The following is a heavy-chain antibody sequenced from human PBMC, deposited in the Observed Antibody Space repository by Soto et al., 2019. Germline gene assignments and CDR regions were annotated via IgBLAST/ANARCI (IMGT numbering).Heavy chain of an antibody. Sequence: GSLRLSCTGSGFTFSAYAMSWVRQAPGKGLEWVSSISGVGDRTYYADSVKGRFTISRDNSKSTLYLQMNSLRAEDTALYYCAKDMGYWGQGTLVTVPQ. D-gene: IGHD3-10*01. CDR3: AKDMGY. CDR1: GFTFSAYA. CDR2: ISGVGDRT. V-gene: IGHV3-23*01. J-gene: IGHJ4*02.